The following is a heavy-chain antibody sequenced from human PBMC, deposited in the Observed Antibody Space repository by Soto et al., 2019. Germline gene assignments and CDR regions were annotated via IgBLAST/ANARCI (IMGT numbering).Heavy chain of an antibody. CDR3: ARAPGAVNSYDGVDV. CDR2: ISDGGSYT. V-gene: IGHV3-11*06. D-gene: IGHD6-19*01. Sequence: LRLSCVASGFNFSDYYMAWVRRAPGKGLEWVSYISDGGSYTNHGDSVRGRVTVSRDNARNSVYLQMKSLRVEDTGIYYCARAPGAVNSYDGVDVWGQGTTVTVSS. J-gene: IGHJ6*02. CDR1: GFNFSDYY.